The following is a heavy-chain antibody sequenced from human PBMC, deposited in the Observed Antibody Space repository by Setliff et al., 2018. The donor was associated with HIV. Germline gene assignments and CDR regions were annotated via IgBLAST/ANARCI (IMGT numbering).Heavy chain of an antibody. Sequence: SETLSLTCRVSGDSISSGGYYWSWIRQSPVKGLEWIGYIYYNGNAYYNPSLEGRLTMSIDPSQNHFSLNLSSVTAADTAVYYCARDVGVTYYYYMDVWGKGTTVTVSS. J-gene: IGHJ6*03. CDR3: ARDVGVTYYYYMDV. CDR1: GDSISSGGYY. CDR2: IYYNGNA. D-gene: IGHD2-21*02. V-gene: IGHV4-31*02.